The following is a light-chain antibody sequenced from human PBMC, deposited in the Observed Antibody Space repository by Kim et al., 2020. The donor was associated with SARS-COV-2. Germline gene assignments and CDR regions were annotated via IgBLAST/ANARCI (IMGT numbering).Light chain of an antibody. J-gene: IGKJ4*01. CDR3: QQYDLVPLT. CDR1: RDISNF. Sequence: ASVGDRVTSTCQASRDISNFLIWYQQKSGEPPNLLIYDASILQTGVPSRFSGGGSGTQFTLTITSLQPEDIATYYCQQYDLVPLTFGGGTKVDIK. CDR2: DAS. V-gene: IGKV1-33*01.